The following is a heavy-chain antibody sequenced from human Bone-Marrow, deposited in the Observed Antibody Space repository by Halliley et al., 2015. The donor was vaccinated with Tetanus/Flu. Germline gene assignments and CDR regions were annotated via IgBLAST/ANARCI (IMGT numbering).Heavy chain of an antibody. CDR2: IDWYDDK. Sequence: LVKPTQTLTLTCTFSGFSLTTSPMCVSWIRQSPGRALEWLALIDWYDDKYYNTSLKTRLTISKDTSESQVVLTMTNMDPVDTATYYCVRSYDPSVYRPRGAFDVWGHGTMVTVSS. CDR1: GFSLTTSPMC. V-gene: IGHV2-70*01. CDR3: VRSYDPSVYRPRGAFDV. D-gene: IGHD3-22*01. J-gene: IGHJ3*01.